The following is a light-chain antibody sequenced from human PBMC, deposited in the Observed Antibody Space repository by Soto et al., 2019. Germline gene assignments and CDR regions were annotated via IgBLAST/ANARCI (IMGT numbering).Light chain of an antibody. CDR2: AAS. V-gene: IGKV1-33*01. CDR3: QQYSHLIT. J-gene: IGKJ5*01. Sequence: DIQMTQSPSSLSASLGDRVSIIFQASQDINNFLYWYQRTLRKAPKLLIYAASTLETGLPSRFSGSGSGTDFTFTISRLQPEDIATYYCQQYSHLITFGQGTRLEIK. CDR1: QDINNF.